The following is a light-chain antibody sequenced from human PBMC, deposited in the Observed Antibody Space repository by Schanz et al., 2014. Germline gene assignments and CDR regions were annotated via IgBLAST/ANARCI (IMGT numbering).Light chain of an antibody. CDR3: QSYDNSLSGHYV. V-gene: IGLV1-40*01. Sequence: QSVLTQPPSVSGAPGQRVTISCTGSSSNIGAGHDVHWYQQLPGTAPKLLIYGNSNRPSGVPDRFSGSKSGTSASLAITGLQAEDEADYYCQSYDNSLSGHYVFGTGTKLTVL. CDR2: GNS. J-gene: IGLJ1*01. CDR1: SSNIGAGHD.